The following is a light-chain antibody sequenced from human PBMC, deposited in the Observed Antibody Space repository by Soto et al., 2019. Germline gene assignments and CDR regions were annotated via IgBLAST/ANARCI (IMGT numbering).Light chain of an antibody. CDR1: QDISSY. J-gene: IGKJ5*01. V-gene: IGKV1-9*01. Sequence: DIQMTQSPSSLSASVGDRVTITSRASQDISSYLAWYQQKPGKAPKLLVYAASTLQSGVPSRFSGSGSGTDFTLTISCLQSEDFATYYCQQYYSYPRTFGQGTRLEI. CDR2: AAS. CDR3: QQYYSYPRT.